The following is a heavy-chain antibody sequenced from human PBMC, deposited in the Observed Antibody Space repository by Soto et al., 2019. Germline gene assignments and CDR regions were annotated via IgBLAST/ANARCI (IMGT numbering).Heavy chain of an antibody. J-gene: IGHJ6*03. V-gene: IGHV1-2*04. CDR3: ARGSYYYYYYMDV. CDR1: GYTFTGYY. CDR2: INPNSGGT. Sequence: ASVKVSCKASGYTFTGYYMHWVRQAPGQGLEWMGWINPNSGGTNYAQKFQGWVTMTRNTSISTAYMELSSLRSEDTAVYYCARGSYYYYYYMDVWGKGTMVTVSS.